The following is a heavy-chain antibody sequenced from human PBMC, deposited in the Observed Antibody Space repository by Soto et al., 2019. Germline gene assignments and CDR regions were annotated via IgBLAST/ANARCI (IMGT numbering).Heavy chain of an antibody. CDR2: IYPGDSDT. Sequence: GESLKICCKGSGDSFTSYWIGWGRQMPGKGMEWMGIIYPGDSDTRYSPSFQGEVTISADKSISTAYLQWSSLKAADTGRYYYAIQFFCGGSSYASEFYSRAQRSPVPVSS. V-gene: IGHV5-51*01. D-gene: IGHD2-15*01. CDR1: GDSFTSYW. J-gene: IGHJ1*01. CDR3: AIQFFCGGSSYASEFYS.